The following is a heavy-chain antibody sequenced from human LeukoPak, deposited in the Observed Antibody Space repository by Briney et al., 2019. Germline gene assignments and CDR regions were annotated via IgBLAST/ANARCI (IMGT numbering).Heavy chain of an antibody. CDR3: ARQRRDTYYDILTGYKGAYYFDY. J-gene: IGHJ4*02. Sequence: GSLRLSCAASGFTFSSYEMNWIRQPPGKGLEWIGSIYYSGGTYYNASLKSRVTISIDTSKNQFSLKLSSVTAADTAVYYCARQRRDTYYDILTGYKGAYYFDYWGQGTLVTVSS. V-gene: IGHV4-39*01. CDR1: GFTFSSYE. D-gene: IGHD3-9*01. CDR2: IYYSGGT.